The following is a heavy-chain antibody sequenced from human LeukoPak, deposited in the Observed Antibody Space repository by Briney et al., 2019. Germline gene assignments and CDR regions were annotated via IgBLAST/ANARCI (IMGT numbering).Heavy chain of an antibody. Sequence: GGSLRLSCSASGFNFSTHSMNWVRQAPGRGLEWVAFISRDSSNIFYGDSVKGRFTISRDNAKKSGFLQMRSLRVEDTAVYYCARDTTVTPGFAPWGQGTLVTVSS. D-gene: IGHD4-17*01. J-gene: IGHJ5*02. CDR1: GFNFSTHS. CDR3: ARDTTVTPGFAP. CDR2: ISRDSSNI. V-gene: IGHV3-21*01.